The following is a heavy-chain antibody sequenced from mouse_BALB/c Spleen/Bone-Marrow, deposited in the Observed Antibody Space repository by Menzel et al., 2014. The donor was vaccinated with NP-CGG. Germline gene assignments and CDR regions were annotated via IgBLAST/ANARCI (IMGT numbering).Heavy chain of an antibody. D-gene: IGHD1-1*01. CDR2: IRNEANGYTT. CDR1: GFTFTDYY. Sequence: EVMLVESGGGLVQPGGSLRLSCATSGFTFTDYYKTWVRQPSGKALEWLSFIRNEANGYTTEYSASVKGRFTISRDNSQSIIYLQMNTLRPEDSATYYCARDNGSSPSYWFFNVWGAGTTVTVSS. CDR3: ARDNGSSPSYWFFNV. V-gene: IGHV7-3*02. J-gene: IGHJ1*01.